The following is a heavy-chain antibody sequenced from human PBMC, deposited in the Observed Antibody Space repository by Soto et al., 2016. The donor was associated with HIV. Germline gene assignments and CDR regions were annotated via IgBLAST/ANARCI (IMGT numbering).Heavy chain of an antibody. D-gene: IGHD6-13*01. V-gene: IGHV1-2*02. CDR2: INPNSGAT. CDR3: ARDWTSSWEYYFDY. CDR1: RYTFTDYY. J-gene: IGHJ4*02. Sequence: QVQLVQSGAEVKKPGASVKVSCAASRYTFTDYYIHWVRQAPGQGLEWMGWINPNSGATNYALNFEDRVTMTRDTSISTAYMELSRLRSDDTAVYYCARDWTSSWEYYFDYWGQGTLVTVSS.